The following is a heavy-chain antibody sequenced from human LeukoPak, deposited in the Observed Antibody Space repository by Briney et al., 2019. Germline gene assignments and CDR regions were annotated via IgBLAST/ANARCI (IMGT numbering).Heavy chain of an antibody. Sequence: SETLSLTCAVSGYSISSGYYWGWIRQPPGKGLEWIGSIYHSGSTYYNPSLKSRVTISVDTSKNQFFLKLSSVTAADTAVYYCARDGSIAAPQNDYWGQGTLVTVSS. CDR2: IYHSGST. CDR1: GYSISSGYY. CDR3: ARDGSIAAPQNDY. V-gene: IGHV4-38-2*02. J-gene: IGHJ4*02. D-gene: IGHD6-6*01.